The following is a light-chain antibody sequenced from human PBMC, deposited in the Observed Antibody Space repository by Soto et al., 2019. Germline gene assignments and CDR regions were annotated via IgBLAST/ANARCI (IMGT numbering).Light chain of an antibody. CDR3: QQYKTYPFT. J-gene: IGKJ3*01. V-gene: IGKV1-16*02. CDR2: DAS. CDR1: QDINNY. Sequence: DIPMTQSPSSLSASVGDRVTITCRASQDINNYLTWFQQKPGKAPKSLIYDASTLQSGVPSKFSGSGSGTEFTLTISSLQPEDFAIYYCQQYKTYPFTFGPGTKVDIK.